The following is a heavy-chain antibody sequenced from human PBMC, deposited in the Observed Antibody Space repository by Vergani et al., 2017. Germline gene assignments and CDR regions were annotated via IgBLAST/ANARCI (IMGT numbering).Heavy chain of an antibody. Sequence: QVQLVQSGAEVKKPGSSVKVSCKASGATFRSNTISWVRQAPGQGLEWMGGIIPIFGTANYAQKFQGRVTITADESTSTAYMELSSLRSEDTAVYYCARDRVWGSYRAPHFDYWGQGTLVTVSS. CDR2: IIPIFGTA. V-gene: IGHV1-69*12. D-gene: IGHD3-16*02. CDR1: GATFRSNT. J-gene: IGHJ4*02. CDR3: ARDRVWGSYRAPHFDY.